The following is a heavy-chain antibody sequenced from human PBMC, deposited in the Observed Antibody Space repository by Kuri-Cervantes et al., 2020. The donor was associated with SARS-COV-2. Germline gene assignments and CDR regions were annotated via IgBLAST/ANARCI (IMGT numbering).Heavy chain of an antibody. CDR3: ARDWYSSSWYWNGAFDY. CDR1: GGSFSGYY. Sequence: GSLRLSCAVYGGSFSGYYWSWIRQPPGKGLEWIGEINHSGSTNYNPSLKSRVTISVDTSKNQFSLKLSSVTAADTAVYYCARDWYSSSWYWNGAFDYWGQGTLVTVSS. CDR2: INHSGST. J-gene: IGHJ4*02. D-gene: IGHD6-13*01. V-gene: IGHV4-34*01.